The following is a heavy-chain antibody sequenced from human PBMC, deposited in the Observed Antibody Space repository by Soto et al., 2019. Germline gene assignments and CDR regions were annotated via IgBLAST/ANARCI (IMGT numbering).Heavy chain of an antibody. V-gene: IGHV1-2*04. J-gene: IGHJ6*02. CDR1: GYTFTGYC. D-gene: IGHD6-13*01. CDR3: ARVGVNSSSWYARYYYYGMDV. Sequence: ASVKVSCKASGYTFTGYCMHWVRQAPGQGLEWMGWINPNSGGTNYAQKFQGWVTMTRDTSISTAYMELSRLRSDDTAVYYCARVGVNSSSWYARYYYYGMDVWGQGTTVTVSS. CDR2: INPNSGGT.